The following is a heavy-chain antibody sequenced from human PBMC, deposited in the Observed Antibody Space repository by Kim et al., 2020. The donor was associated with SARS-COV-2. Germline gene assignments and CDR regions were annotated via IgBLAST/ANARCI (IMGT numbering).Heavy chain of an antibody. V-gene: IGHV3-30-3*01. CDR1: GFTFSSYA. Sequence: GGSLRLSCAASGFTFSSYAMHWVRQAPGKGLEWVAVISYDGSNKYYADSVKGRFTISRDNSKNTLYLQMNSLRAEDTAVYYCASTVTTTPFYWGQGTLVT. D-gene: IGHD4-4*01. J-gene: IGHJ4*02. CDR3: ASTVTTTPFY. CDR2: ISYDGSNK.